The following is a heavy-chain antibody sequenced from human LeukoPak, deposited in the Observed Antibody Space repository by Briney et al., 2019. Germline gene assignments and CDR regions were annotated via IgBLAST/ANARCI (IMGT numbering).Heavy chain of an antibody. D-gene: IGHD3-10*02. V-gene: IGHV3-15*01. J-gene: IGHJ6*02. CDR2: IKSKTDGGTT. CDR3: AKDLHYYVAMDV. Sequence: GGSLRLSCAASGFTFSSYAMSWVRQAPGKGLEWVGRIKSKTDGGTTHFAAPETGRFTISRDDSKRTVYLQMNSLRAEDTALYYCAKDLHYYVAMDVWGQGTAVTVSS. CDR1: GFTFSSYA.